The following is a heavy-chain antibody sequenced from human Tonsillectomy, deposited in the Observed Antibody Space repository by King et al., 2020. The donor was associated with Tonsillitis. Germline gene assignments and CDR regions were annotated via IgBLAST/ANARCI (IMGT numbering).Heavy chain of an antibody. CDR1: GGTFSSYA. CDR2: IIPIFGTA. J-gene: IGHJ4*02. V-gene: IGHV1-69*01. CDR3: ARDYTDYYDSSGYQPGGY. Sequence: VQLVESGAEVKKPGSSVTVSCKASGGTFSSYAFSWVRQAPGQGLEWMGGIIPIFGTANYAQKFQGRVTITADESTSTAYMELSSLRSEDTAVYYCARDYTDYYDSSGYQPGGYWGQGTLVTVSS. D-gene: IGHD3-22*01.